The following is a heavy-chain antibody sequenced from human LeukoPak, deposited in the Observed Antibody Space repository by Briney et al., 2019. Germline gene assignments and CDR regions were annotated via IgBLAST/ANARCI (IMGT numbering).Heavy chain of an antibody. J-gene: IGHJ5*02. CDR1: GGSISSYY. V-gene: IGHV4-59*01. Sequence: EXLSLTCTVSGGSISSYYWSWIRQPPGKGLEWLGYIYYSGSTNYNPSLKSRVTISVDTSKNQFSLKLSSVTAADTAVYYCARESGYYYDSSGLFGGFDPWGQGTLVTVSS. CDR2: IYYSGST. CDR3: ARESGYYYDSSGLFGGFDP. D-gene: IGHD3-22*01.